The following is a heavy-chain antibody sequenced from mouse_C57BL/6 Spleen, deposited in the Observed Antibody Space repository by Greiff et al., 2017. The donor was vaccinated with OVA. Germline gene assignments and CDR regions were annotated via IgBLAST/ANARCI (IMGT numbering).Heavy chain of an antibody. CDR3: TRDWDLYAMDY. V-gene: IGHV5-9-1*02. CDR2: ISSGGDYI. CDR1: GFTFSSYA. D-gene: IGHD4-1*01. Sequence: EVKVVESGEGLVKPGGSLKLSCAASGFTFSSYAMSWVRQTPEKRLEWVAYISSGGDYIYYADTVKGRFTISRDNARNTLYLQMSSLKSEDTAMYYCTRDWDLYAMDYWGQGTSVTVSS. J-gene: IGHJ4*01.